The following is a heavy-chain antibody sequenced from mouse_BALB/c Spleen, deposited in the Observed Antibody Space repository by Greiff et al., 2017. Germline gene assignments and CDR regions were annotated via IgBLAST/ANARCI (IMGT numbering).Heavy chain of an antibody. J-gene: IGHJ4*01. CDR1: GYTFTSYW. D-gene: IGHD1-2*01. CDR3: ARRRHITTATFSYAMDY. Sequence: QVQLQQSGAELAKPGASVKMSCKASGYTFTSYWMHWVKQRPGQGLEWIGYINPSTGYTEYNQKFKDKATLTADKSSSTAYMQLSSLTSEDSAVYYCARRRHITTATFSYAMDYWGQGTSVTVSS. V-gene: IGHV1-7*01. CDR2: INPSTGYT.